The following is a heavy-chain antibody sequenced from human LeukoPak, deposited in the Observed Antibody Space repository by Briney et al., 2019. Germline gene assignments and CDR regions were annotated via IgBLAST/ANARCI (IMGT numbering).Heavy chain of an antibody. V-gene: IGHV1-8*01. Sequence: ASVKVSCKASGYTFTSYDINWVRQATGRGLEWMGWMNPNSGNTGYAQKFQGRVTMTRNTSISTAYMELSSLRSEDTAVYYCARARRVVPAAIAYYYYMDVWGKGTTVTVSS. CDR3: ARARRVVPAAIAYYYYMDV. CDR2: MNPNSGNT. J-gene: IGHJ6*03. CDR1: GYTFTSYD. D-gene: IGHD2-2*02.